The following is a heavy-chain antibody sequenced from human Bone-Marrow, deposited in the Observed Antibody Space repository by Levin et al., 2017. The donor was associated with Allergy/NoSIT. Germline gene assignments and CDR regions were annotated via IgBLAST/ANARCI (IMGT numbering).Heavy chain of an antibody. J-gene: IGHJ4*02. CDR1: GFTFNTYA. Sequence: GGSLRLSCAVSGFTFNTYAMSWVRQAPGKGLEWVSAIGTGGSATFYADSVKGRFTISRDNSKNTLFLQMNNLRTEDTAVYHCARQLGYCSDGACYFDYWGLGTLVTVSS. V-gene: IGHV3-23*01. CDR2: IGTGGSAT. D-gene: IGHD2-15*01. CDR3: ARQLGYCSDGACYFDY.